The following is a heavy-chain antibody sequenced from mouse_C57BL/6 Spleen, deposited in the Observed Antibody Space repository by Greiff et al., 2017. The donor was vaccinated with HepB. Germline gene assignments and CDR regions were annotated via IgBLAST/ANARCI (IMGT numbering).Heavy chain of an antibody. J-gene: IGHJ2*01. V-gene: IGHV7-3*01. D-gene: IGHD1-1*01. Sequence: EVMLVESGGGLVQPGGSLSLSCAASGFTFTDYYMSWVRQPPGKALEWLGFIRNKANGYKTEYSASVKGRFTISRDNSQSIHYLQMNALRAEDSATYYCARYIGGSSYFDYWAQGTTLTVSS. CDR1: GFTFTDYY. CDR3: ARYIGGSSYFDY. CDR2: IRNKANGYKT.